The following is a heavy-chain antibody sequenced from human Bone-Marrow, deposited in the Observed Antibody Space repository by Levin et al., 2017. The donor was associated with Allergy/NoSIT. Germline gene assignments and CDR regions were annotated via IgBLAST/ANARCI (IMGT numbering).Heavy chain of an antibody. V-gene: IGHV3-48*02. J-gene: IGHJ4*02. CDR3: AKCYDNTGSYHYGGGMDV. CDR1: GFTFSTYT. D-gene: IGHD3-22*01. CDR2: ISSRSTNI. Sequence: GESLKISCAASGFTFSTYTMNWVRQAPGKGLEWLAYISSRSTNIFYADSVKGRFTVSRDNAKDLLFLEMNSLRDEDTAIYYCAKCYDNTGSYHYGGGMDVWGQGTLVTVSS.